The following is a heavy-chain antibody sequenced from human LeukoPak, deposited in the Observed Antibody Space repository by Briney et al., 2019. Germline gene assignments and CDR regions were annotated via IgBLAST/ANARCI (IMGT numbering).Heavy chain of an antibody. D-gene: IGHD3-22*01. V-gene: IGHV1-18*01. CDR1: GNSFTSYG. Sequence: ASVKVSCKASGNSFTSYGITWVRQAPGQGLEWMGWISAYNGNTNYAQLLQGRVTMTTDTSTSTAYMELRSLRSDDTAVYYCARDCDRSGYYCYWGQGTLVTVSS. CDR3: ARDCDRSGYYCY. CDR2: ISAYNGNT. J-gene: IGHJ4*02.